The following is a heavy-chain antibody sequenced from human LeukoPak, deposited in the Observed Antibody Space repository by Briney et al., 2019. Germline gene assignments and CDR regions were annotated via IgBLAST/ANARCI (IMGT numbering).Heavy chain of an antibody. Sequence: SETLSLTCTVSGGSISSYYWSWIRQPPGKGLEWMGYIYYSGSTNYNPSLKSRVTISVDTSKNQFSQKLSSVTAADTAVYYCARVREVVAATNWFDPWGQGTLVTVSS. CDR3: ARVREVVAATNWFDP. CDR1: GGSISSYY. J-gene: IGHJ5*02. CDR2: IYYSGST. D-gene: IGHD2-15*01. V-gene: IGHV4-59*08.